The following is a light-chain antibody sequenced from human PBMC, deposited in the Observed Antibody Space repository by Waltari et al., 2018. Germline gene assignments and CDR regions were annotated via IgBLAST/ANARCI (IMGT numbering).Light chain of an antibody. CDR3: QQYNRYST. J-gene: IGKJ1*01. Sequence: DIQMTQPPSTLSASVGDRVAITCRASQSVNSWLAWYQQQPGKAPKFLIYKASILESGVPSRFSGSGSGTEFTLTISNLQPDDFATYYCQQYNRYSTFGQGTKVELK. V-gene: IGKV1-5*03. CDR2: KAS. CDR1: QSVNSW.